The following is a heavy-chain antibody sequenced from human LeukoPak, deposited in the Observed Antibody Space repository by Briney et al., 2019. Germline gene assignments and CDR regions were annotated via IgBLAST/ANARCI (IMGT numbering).Heavy chain of an antibody. J-gene: IGHJ4*02. V-gene: IGHV3-23*01. CDR1: GFIFSHYG. D-gene: IGHD7-27*01. Sequence: SGGSLRLSCAASGFIFSHYGMNWVRQAPGKGLEWVSGITSRSTTYYADSVKGRFTISRDNSKNMVWLQINSPTAEDTATYHCAKDGNWARFEDWGQGTLVTVSS. CDR3: AKDGNWARFED. CDR2: ITSRSTT.